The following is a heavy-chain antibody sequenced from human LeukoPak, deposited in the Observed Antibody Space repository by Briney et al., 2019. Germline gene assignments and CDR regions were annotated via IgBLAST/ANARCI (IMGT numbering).Heavy chain of an antibody. D-gene: IGHD3-3*01. CDR3: ASKVNDFSSYYYYMDV. CDR2: IIPIFGTA. J-gene: IGHJ6*03. Sequence: ASVKVSCKASGGTFSSYAISWVRQAPGQGLEWMGGIIPIFGTANYAQKFQGRVTITTDESTSTAYMELSSLRSEDTAVYYCASKVNDFSSYYYYMDVWGKGTTVTVSS. CDR1: GGTFSSYA. V-gene: IGHV1-69*05.